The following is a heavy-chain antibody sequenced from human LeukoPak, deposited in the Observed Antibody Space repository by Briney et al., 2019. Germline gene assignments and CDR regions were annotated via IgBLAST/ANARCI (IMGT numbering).Heavy chain of an antibody. J-gene: IGHJ5*02. CDR3: ARHVGFITMVRGVINNNWFDP. CDR1: GGSISSSSYY. V-gene: IGHV4-39*01. D-gene: IGHD3-10*01. CDR2: IYYSGSP. Sequence: SETLSLTCTVSGGSISSSSYYWGWIRQPPGKGLEWIGSIYYSGSPYYNPSLKSRVTISVDTSKKQFSLKLSSVTAADTAVYYCARHVGFITMVRGVINNNWFDPWGQGTLVTVSS.